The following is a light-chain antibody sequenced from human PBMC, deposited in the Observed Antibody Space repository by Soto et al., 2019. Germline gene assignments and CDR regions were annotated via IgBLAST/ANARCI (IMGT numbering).Light chain of an antibody. CDR2: KVS. Sequence: DVVMTQSPISLPITLGQPASISCRSSQSLVYSDGNTYLSWFHQRPGQSPRRLIYKVSSRESGVPDRFSGSGSGTDFTLKISRVEAEDVGVYYCMQGIFRPFTFGPGTKVDIK. CDR3: MQGIFRPFT. V-gene: IGKV2-30*01. J-gene: IGKJ3*01. CDR1: QSLVYSDGNTY.